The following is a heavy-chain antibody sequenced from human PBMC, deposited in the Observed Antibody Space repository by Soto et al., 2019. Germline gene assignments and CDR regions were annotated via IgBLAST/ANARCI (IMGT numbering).Heavy chain of an antibody. V-gene: IGHV3-30-3*01. J-gene: IGHJ4*02. D-gene: IGHD1-26*01. Sequence: QVHLVESGGGVVQPGRSLRLSCAASGFTFSSYTMHWVRQAPGRGLEWVAVISQDGGIQHYADSVKGRFTISRDNSESTLYLQMNGLSSEDTAVYYCVTSELSFAYWGQGSLVTVSP. CDR2: ISQDGGIQ. CDR3: VTSELSFAY. CDR1: GFTFSSYT.